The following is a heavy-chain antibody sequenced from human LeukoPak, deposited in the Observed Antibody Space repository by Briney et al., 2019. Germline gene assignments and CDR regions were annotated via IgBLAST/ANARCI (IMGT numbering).Heavy chain of an antibody. CDR1: GGSFSGYY. CDR2: INHSGST. J-gene: IGHJ4*02. CDR3: ARALTSIAAAGTEGIDY. Sequence: SETLSLTCAVYGGSFSGYYWSWIRQPPGKGLEWIGEINHSGSTNYNPSLKSRVTISVDTSKNQFSLKLSSVTAADTAVYYCARALTSIAAAGTEGIDYWGQGTLVTVSS. D-gene: IGHD6-13*01. V-gene: IGHV4-34*01.